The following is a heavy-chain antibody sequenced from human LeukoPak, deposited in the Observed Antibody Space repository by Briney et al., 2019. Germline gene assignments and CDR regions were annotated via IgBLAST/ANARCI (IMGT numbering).Heavy chain of an antibody. CDR1: GFTFSDYY. CDR2: ISSSGSTI. Sequence: GGSLRLSCAASGFTFSDYYMSWIRQAPGKGLEWVSYISSSGSTIYYADSVKGRFTISRDNAKNSLYLQVNSLRAEDTAVYYCARVTRYYYDSSGYPDYWGQGTLVTVSS. D-gene: IGHD3-22*01. V-gene: IGHV3-11*01. J-gene: IGHJ4*02. CDR3: ARVTRYYYDSSGYPDY.